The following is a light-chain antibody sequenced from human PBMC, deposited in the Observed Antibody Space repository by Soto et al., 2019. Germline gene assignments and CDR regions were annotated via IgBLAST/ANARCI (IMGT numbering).Light chain of an antibody. V-gene: IGLV2-8*01. CDR3: SAYCLSYGSIGTSATVV. Sequence: QSALTQPPSASGSPGQSVTISCTGTSSDVGGYNYVSWYQQHPGKAPKFLIYEVTKRPSGVPDRFSGSKSGNTASLTVSGLQAEYEADYDCSAYCLSYGSIGTSATVVFGGGTKLTVL. J-gene: IGLJ2*01. CDR2: EVT. CDR1: SSDVGGYNY.